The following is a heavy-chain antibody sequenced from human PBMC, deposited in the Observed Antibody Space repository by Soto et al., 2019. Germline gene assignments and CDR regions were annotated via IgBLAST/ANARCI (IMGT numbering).Heavy chain of an antibody. Sequence: SETLSLTCPVSSDSMTSYYWTWIRQPPGKGLECIGYIYHSGITNYNPSLKSRVTISLDTSKNQFSLRLSSVTAADTAVYYCARMSLFYFFDSWGQGTLVTVSS. CDR3: ARMSLFYFFDS. J-gene: IGHJ4*01. CDR2: IYHSGIT. V-gene: IGHV4-59*01. CDR1: SDSMTSYY. D-gene: IGHD3-9*01.